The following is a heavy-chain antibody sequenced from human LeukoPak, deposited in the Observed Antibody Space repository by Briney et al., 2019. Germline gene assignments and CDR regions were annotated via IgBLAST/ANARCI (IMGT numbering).Heavy chain of an antibody. CDR1: GYTFTSYA. D-gene: IGHD5-18*01. CDR2: INTNTGNP. CDR3: AREGYSYGYVRYFDY. J-gene: IGHJ4*02. Sequence: ASVKVSCKASGYTFTSYAMNWVRQAPGQGLEWMGWINTNTGNPTYAQGFTGRFVFSLDTSVSMAYLQISSLKAEDTAVYYCAREGYSYGYVRYFDYWGQGTLVTVSS. V-gene: IGHV7-4-1*04.